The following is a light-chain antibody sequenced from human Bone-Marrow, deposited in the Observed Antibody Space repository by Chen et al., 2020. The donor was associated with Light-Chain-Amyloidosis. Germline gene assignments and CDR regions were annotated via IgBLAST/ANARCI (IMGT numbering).Light chain of an antibody. CDR3: QQYYSTPFT. CDR1: QSVLYSSNNKNY. CDR2: WAS. Sequence: DIVMTQSPDSLAVSLGERATINCKSSQSVLYSSNNKNYLAWYQQKPGQPPKLLIYWASIRESGVPDRFSGSGSGTDFTLTISSLQAEDVAVYYCQQYYSTPFTLGPGTKVDIK. J-gene: IGKJ3*01. V-gene: IGKV4-1*01.